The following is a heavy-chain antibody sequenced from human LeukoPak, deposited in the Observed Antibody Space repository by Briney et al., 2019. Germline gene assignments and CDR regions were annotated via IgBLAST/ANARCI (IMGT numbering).Heavy chain of an antibody. V-gene: IGHV3-48*02. J-gene: IGHJ3*02. CDR2: ISSSSSMI. Sequence: PGGSLRLSCAASGFTFSSYSMNWVRQAPGKGREWISYISSSSSMIFYADSVKGRFTISRDNAKNSLYLQLKSLKDEDTAVYYCAKYSGSSDAFDIWGQGTMVTVPS. CDR1: GFTFSSYS. D-gene: IGHD1-26*01. CDR3: AKYSGSSDAFDI.